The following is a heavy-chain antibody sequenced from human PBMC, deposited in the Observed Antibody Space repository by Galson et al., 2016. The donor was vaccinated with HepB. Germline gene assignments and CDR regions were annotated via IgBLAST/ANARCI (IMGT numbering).Heavy chain of an antibody. CDR3: AVSMGGAFDWYDYLDY. J-gene: IGHJ4*02. CDR2: INSDGSSR. CDR1: GFTFSRYW. V-gene: IGHV3-74*01. D-gene: IGHD3-9*01. Sequence: SLRLSCAASGFTFSRYWVHWVRQVPGKGLVWVSRINSDGSSRNYADSVKGRFTISRDNAESTLYLQMNSLRVEDTALYYCAVSMGGAFDWYDYLDYWGQETLVAVTS.